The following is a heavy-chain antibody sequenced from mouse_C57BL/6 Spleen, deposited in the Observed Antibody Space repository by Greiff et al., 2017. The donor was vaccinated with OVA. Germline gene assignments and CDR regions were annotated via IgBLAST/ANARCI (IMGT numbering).Heavy chain of an antibody. CDR3: ARSTHYYGSSYFDY. D-gene: IGHD1-1*01. CDR2: ISNGGGST. CDR1: GFTFSDYY. Sequence: EVQRVESGGGLVQPGGSLKLSCAASGFTFSDYYMYWVRQTPEKRLEWVAYISNGGGSTYYPDTVKGRFTISRDNAKNTLYLQMSRLKSEDTAMYYCARSTHYYGSSYFDYWGQGTTLTVSS. J-gene: IGHJ2*01. V-gene: IGHV5-12*01.